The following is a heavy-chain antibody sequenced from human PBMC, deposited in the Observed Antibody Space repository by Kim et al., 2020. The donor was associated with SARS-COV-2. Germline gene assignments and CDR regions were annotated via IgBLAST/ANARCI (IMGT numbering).Heavy chain of an antibody. CDR2: IFVSGST. CDR1: GDSITYGGFY. CDR3: ARDRGPIPYWLDP. Sequence: SETLSLTCTVSGDSITYGGFYWSCLRQPAGKGLEWIGRIFVSGSTDYNPSLKSRVSMSIDTSKNRFSLNLTSVTAADTAVYFCARDRGPIPYWLDPWGQGTLVIVSS. J-gene: IGHJ5*02. D-gene: IGHD2-2*02. V-gene: IGHV4-61*02.